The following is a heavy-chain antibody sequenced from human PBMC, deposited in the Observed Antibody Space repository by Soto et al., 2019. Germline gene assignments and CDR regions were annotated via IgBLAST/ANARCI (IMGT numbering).Heavy chain of an antibody. CDR1: GGSISSSSYY. Sequence: QLQLQESGPGLVKPSETLSLTCTVSGGSISSSSYYWGWIRQPPGKGLEWIGSIYYSGSTYYNPSLKSLVTSSVDTSTNQCSLKLSSVTATDTAVCDWARQGVAGTDYWGQGTLVTVSS. D-gene: IGHD6-19*01. CDR2: IYYSGST. V-gene: IGHV4-39*01. J-gene: IGHJ4*02. CDR3: ARQGVAGTDY.